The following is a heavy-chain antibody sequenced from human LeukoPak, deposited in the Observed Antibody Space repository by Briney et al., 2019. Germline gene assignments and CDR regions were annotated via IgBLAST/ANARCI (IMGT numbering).Heavy chain of an antibody. CDR3: ARTVVEVRAASDVFDI. CDR1: GFTFGTSW. CDR2: IYVDGIEK. J-gene: IGHJ3*02. V-gene: IGHV3-7*01. D-gene: IGHD2-2*01. Sequence: GGSLRLSCAASGFTFGTSWMSWVRQAPGKGLEWLANIYVDGIEKYYVDSVKGRFPISRDNAKNSLYLQMDSLRVEDTAVYYCARTVVEVRAASDVFDIWGQGTMVTVSS.